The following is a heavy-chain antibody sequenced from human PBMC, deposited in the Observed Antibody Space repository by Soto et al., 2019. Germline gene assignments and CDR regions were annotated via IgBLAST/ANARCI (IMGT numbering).Heavy chain of an antibody. D-gene: IGHD3-16*01. CDR1: VFTFSSYA. CDR3: ARDDYKDGGNNWFDP. V-gene: IGHV3-23*01. J-gene: IGHJ5*02. Sequence: WGSLRLSCAASVFTFSSYAMSWVRQAPGKGLEWVSAISGSGGSTYYADSVKGRFTMSVDTSKNQFSLKLNAVTAADTAVYYCARDDYKDGGNNWFDPRGQGTLVTVSS. CDR2: ISGSGGST.